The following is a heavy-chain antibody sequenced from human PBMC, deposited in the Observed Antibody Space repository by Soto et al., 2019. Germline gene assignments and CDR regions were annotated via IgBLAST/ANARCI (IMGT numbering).Heavy chain of an antibody. CDR3: ATDKVAFDM. CDR2: INTKTGGT. V-gene: IGHV1-2*02. D-gene: IGHD3-9*01. J-gene: IGHJ3*02. CDR1: GYIFTGYY. Sequence: ASVKVSCKASGYIFTGYYIQWVRQAPGHGLEWMGWINTKTGGTKYAQKFQGRVTMTRDTSINTAYMEVSRLRSDDTAVYYCATDKVAFDMWGQGTMVTVSS.